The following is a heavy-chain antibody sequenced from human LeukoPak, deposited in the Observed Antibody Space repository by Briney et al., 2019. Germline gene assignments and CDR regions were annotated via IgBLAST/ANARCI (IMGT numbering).Heavy chain of an antibody. Sequence: PGGSLRLSCAASESTFRNYNMNWVRQAPGKGLEWVSSISTSSTYIYYADSVKGRFTISRDNAKNSLYLQMNNLRAEDTAVYYCAALPQDSSYPWGQGTLVTVSS. V-gene: IGHV3-21*01. CDR3: AALPQDSSYP. CDR2: ISTSSTYI. D-gene: IGHD2-21*01. CDR1: ESTFRNYN. J-gene: IGHJ5*02.